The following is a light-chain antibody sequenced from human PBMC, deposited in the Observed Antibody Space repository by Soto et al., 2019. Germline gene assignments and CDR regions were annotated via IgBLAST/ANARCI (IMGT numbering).Light chain of an antibody. CDR1: NIGSKS. V-gene: IGLV3-21*02. Sequence: SYELTQPPSVSVAPGQTATITCGGNNIGSKSVHWYRQQKPGQAPVLVVYDDSDRPSRIPERFSGSNSGNAATLTISRVEAGDEADYYCQVWDNYRAIFGGGTKLTVL. CDR3: QVWDNYRAI. CDR2: DDS. J-gene: IGLJ2*01.